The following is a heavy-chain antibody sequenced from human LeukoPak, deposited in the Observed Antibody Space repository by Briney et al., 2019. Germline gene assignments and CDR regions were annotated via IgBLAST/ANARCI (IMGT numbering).Heavy chain of an antibody. CDR2: INQDGSEE. J-gene: IGHJ4*02. CDR3: VRDGGVSGYDLLDY. Sequence: PGGSLRLSCAASGFTFSNYWMTWVSQAPGKGLEWVAHINQDGSEEHYMDSAKARFTISRDNAKNSLSLQMNSLRAEDTAVYYCVRDGGVSGYDLLDYWGQGTLVTVSS. D-gene: IGHD5-12*01. CDR1: GFTFSNYW. V-gene: IGHV3-7*01.